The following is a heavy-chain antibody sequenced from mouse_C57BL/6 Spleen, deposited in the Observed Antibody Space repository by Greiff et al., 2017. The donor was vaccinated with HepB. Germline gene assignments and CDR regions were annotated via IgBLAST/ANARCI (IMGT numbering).Heavy chain of an antibody. CDR2: IDPENGDT. CDR1: GFNIKDDY. J-gene: IGHJ2*01. V-gene: IGHV14-4*01. D-gene: IGHD3-1*01. Sequence: VHVKQSGAELVRPGASVKLSCTASGFNIKDDYMHWVKQRPEQGLEWIGWIDPENGDTEYASKFQGKATITADTSSNTAYLQLSSLTSEDTAVYYCTTRHGYFDYWGQGTTLTVSS. CDR3: TTRHGYFDY.